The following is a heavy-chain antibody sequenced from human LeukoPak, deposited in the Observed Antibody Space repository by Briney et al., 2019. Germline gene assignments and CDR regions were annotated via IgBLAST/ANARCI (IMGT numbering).Heavy chain of an antibody. V-gene: IGHV1-18*01. CDR3: AGDLKRPRGLIAY. CDR2: ISAYNDNT. CDR1: GYTFTTYG. Sequence: ASVKVSCKTSGYTFTTYGITWVRQAPGQGLEYMGWISAYNDNTNYAQNLQDRVTMTTDTSTSTAYIELRSLRCDDPAVYYCAGDLKRPRGLIAYWGQGTLVTVSS. J-gene: IGHJ4*02. D-gene: IGHD3-10*01.